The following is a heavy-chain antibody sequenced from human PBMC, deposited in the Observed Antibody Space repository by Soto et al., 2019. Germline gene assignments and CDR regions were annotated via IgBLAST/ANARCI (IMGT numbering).Heavy chain of an antibody. CDR1: GFTFSSYA. CDR3: AKDKGYRSSTSCYWRDYYYGMDV. J-gene: IGHJ6*02. D-gene: IGHD2-2*01. V-gene: IGHV3-23*01. CDR2: ISGSGGST. Sequence: GGSLRLSCAASGFTFSSYATSWVRQAPGKGLEWVSAISGSGGSTYYADSVKGRFTISRDNSKNTLYLQMNSLRAEDTAVYYCAKDKGYRSSTSCYWRDYYYGMDVWGQGNPGHRLL.